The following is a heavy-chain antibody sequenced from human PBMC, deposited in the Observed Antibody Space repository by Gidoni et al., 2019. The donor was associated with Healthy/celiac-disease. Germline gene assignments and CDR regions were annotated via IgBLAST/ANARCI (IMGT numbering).Heavy chain of an antibody. Sequence: QVQLGPSGAEVKKPGASVKVSCKASGYPFTSYAMHWVRQAPGQRLEWLGWINAGNGNTKYSQKFQGRVTITRDTSASTAYMELSSLRSEDTAVYYCASGGDGYNQAFDYWGQGTLVTVSS. CDR2: INAGNGNT. J-gene: IGHJ4*02. D-gene: IGHD3-16*01. CDR3: ASGGDGYNQAFDY. CDR1: GYPFTSYA. V-gene: IGHV1-3*01.